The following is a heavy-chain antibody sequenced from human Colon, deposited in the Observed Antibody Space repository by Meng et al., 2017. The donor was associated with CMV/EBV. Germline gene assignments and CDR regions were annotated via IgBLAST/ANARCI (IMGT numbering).Heavy chain of an antibody. CDR1: GFTFSSYA. D-gene: IGHD1-7*01. CDR3: ARDPQEHELSLDN. J-gene: IGHJ4*02. V-gene: IGHV3-30*09. CDR2: ISYDGSNK. Sequence: GGSLRLSCAASGFTFSSYAMHWVRQAPGKGLEWVAVISYDGSNKYYADSVKGRFAISRDNPKNSLCLHMNSLRLDDTAVYFCARDPQEHELSLDNWGQGSLVTVSS.